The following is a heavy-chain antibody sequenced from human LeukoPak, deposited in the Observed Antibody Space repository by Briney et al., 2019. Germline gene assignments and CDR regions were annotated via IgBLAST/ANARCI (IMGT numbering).Heavy chain of an antibody. D-gene: IGHD3-16*01. CDR1: GFTLSSYW. V-gene: IGHV3-7*01. CDR3: ARGLYVGK. Sequence: GGSLRLSCAASGFTLSSYWMSWVRQAPGKGLEWVANIKQDGSEKYYVDSVKGRFTISRDNAKNSLYLQMNSLRAEDTAVYYCARGLYVGKWGQGTLVTVSS. CDR2: IKQDGSEK. J-gene: IGHJ4*02.